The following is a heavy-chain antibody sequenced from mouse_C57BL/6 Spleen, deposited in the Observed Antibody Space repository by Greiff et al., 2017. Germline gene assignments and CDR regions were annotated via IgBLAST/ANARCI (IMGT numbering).Heavy chain of an antibody. CDR3: ARGNYDYDAGAAY. V-gene: IGHV1-42*01. Sequence: VQLQQSGPELVKPGASVKISCKASGYSFTGYYMNWVKQSPEKSLEWIGEINPSTGGTTYNQKFKAKATLTVDKSSSTAYMQLKSLTSEDSAVYYCARGNYDYDAGAAYWGQGTTLTVSS. D-gene: IGHD2-4*01. CDR1: GYSFTGYY. J-gene: IGHJ2*01. CDR2: INPSTGGT.